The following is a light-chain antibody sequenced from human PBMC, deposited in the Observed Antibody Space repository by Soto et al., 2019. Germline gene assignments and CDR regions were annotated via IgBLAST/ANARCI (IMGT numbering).Light chain of an antibody. CDR1: QSISGT. V-gene: IGKV3-15*01. CDR3: QQYNNWPRT. CDR2: GAS. J-gene: IGKJ1*01. Sequence: EIVVTPSPATLSVSPGGRAALSCMASQSISGTLAWYQQKPGQAPRLLIYGASTRATGIPARFSGSGSGTEFTLTISSPRSEDFAVYYCQQYNNWPRTVGQGGKVDIK.